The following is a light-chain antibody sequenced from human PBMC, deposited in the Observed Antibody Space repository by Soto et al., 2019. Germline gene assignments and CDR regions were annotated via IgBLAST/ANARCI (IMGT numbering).Light chain of an antibody. J-gene: IGLJ1*01. Sequence: QSALTQPPSASGTPGQRVTISCSGSSSNIGSNTVNWYQQLPGTAPKLLIYSNNQRPSGVPDRFSGSKSGTSASLAISGLQSEDEADYYCAAWDDSLKVFGTGSKVTV. CDR3: AAWDDSLKV. CDR2: SNN. V-gene: IGLV1-44*01. CDR1: SSNIGSNT.